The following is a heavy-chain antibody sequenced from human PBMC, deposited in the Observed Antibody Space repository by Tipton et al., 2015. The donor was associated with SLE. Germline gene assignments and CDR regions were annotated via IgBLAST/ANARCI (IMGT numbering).Heavy chain of an antibody. CDR1: GFTFSTYA. CDR2: IWYDGSKQ. V-gene: IGHV3-33*01. D-gene: IGHD1-20*01. Sequence: SLRLSCTTSGFTFSTYAMHWVRQAPGKGLEWVAVIWYDGSKQYYADSVKGRFTISRDNSKNTLYLQVNSLRAEDTAVYYCARGFNWRHFDYWGQGTLVTVSS. J-gene: IGHJ4*02. CDR3: ARGFNWRHFDY.